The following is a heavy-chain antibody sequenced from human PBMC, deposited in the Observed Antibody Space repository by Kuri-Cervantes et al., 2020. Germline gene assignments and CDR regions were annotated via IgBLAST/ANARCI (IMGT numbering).Heavy chain of an antibody. CDR3: ARSGGIQLWSSGLDY. D-gene: IGHD5-18*01. CDR1: GGSISSGSYY. J-gene: IGHJ4*02. V-gene: IGHV4-61*02. CDR2: IYTSGST. Sequence: SCTVSGGSISSGSYYWSWIRQPAGKGLEWTGRIYTSGSTNYNPSLKSRVTISVDTSKNQFSLKLSSVTAADTAVYYCARSGGIQLWSSGLDYWGQGTLVTVSS.